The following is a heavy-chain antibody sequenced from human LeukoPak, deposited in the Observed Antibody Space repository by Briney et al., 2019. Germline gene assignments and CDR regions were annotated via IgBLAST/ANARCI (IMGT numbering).Heavy chain of an antibody. CDR1: GFTFSSYS. CDR3: ASWYYDTNNWFDP. D-gene: IGHD3-9*01. J-gene: IGHJ5*02. V-gene: IGHV3-21*01. Sequence: GGSQRLSCAASGFTFSSYSMNWVRQAPGKGLEWVSSISSSSSYIYYADSVKGRFTISRDNAKNSLYLQMNSLRAEDTAVYYCASWYYDTNNWFDPWGQGTLVTVSS. CDR2: ISSSSSYI.